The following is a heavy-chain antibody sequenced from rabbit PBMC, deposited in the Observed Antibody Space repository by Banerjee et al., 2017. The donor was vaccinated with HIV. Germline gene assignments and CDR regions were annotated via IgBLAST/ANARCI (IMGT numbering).Heavy chain of an antibody. CDR2: INTRSGNT. D-gene: IGHD1-1*01. J-gene: IGHJ3*01. CDR3: ARNPYTTVGRHL. Sequence: QEQLEESGGDLVKPEGSLTLTCKASGSDISSNAMCWVRQAPGKGLEWIACINTRSGNTVYASWAKGRFTISKTSSTTVTLQMTSLTAADTATYFCARNPYTTVGRHLWGQGTLVTVS. CDR1: GSDISSNA. V-gene: IGHV1S45*01.